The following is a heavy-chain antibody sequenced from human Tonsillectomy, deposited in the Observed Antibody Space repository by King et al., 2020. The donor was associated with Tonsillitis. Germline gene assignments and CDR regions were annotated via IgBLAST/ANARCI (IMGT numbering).Heavy chain of an antibody. D-gene: IGHD3-10*01. J-gene: IGHJ4*02. CDR3: VRHIAYDFGSGSPAAGY. Sequence: QLQESGPGLVKPSETLSLTCTVSGGSISGSSYYWGWIRQPPGKGLEWIVNIYYTGNTYYNPSLKSRVTMSVDTSKNQFSLKLSSVTAADTAVYYCVRHIAYDFGSGSPAAGYWGQGTLVTVSS. CDR1: GGSISGSSYY. V-gene: IGHV4-39*01. CDR2: IYYTGNT.